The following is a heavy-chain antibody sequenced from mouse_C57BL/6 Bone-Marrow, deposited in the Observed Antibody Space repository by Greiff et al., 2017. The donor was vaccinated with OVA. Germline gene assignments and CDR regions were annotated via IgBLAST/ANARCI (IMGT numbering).Heavy chain of an antibody. J-gene: IGHJ1*03. Sequence: QVQLKQPGTELVKPGASVKLSCKASGYTFTSYWMHWVKQRPGQGLEWIGNINPSNGGTNYNEKFQSKATLTVDKSSSTAYMQLSSLTSEDSAVYYCAREGRLGRHFDVWGTGTTVTVSS. D-gene: IGHD4-1*01. CDR3: AREGRLGRHFDV. CDR1: GYTFTSYW. V-gene: IGHV1-53*01. CDR2: INPSNGGT.